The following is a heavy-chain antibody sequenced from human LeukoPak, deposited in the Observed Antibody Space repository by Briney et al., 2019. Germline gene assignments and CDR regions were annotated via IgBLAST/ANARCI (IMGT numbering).Heavy chain of an antibody. D-gene: IGHD6-19*01. Sequence: PGGSLRLPCAASGFTFSSYGMHWVRQAPGMGLEWVAVISYDGSNKYYADSVKGRFTISRDNSKNTLYLQMNSLRAEDTAVYYCARDGGIAVAGDDYWGQGTLVTVSS. V-gene: IGHV3-30*03. CDR1: GFTFSSYG. CDR3: ARDGGIAVAGDDY. J-gene: IGHJ4*02. CDR2: ISYDGSNK.